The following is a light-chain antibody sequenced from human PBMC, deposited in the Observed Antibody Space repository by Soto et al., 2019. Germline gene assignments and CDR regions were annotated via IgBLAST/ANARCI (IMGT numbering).Light chain of an antibody. J-gene: IGKJ5*01. CDR2: WAS. Sequence: DIVMTQSPDSLAVSLGERATINCKSSQSVLYSSNNKNYLAWYQQKPGQPPKLLIYWASTRESGVPDRFSGSGAGTDFTLTNSSLQAEEGAGYYCQQYYSTPITFGQGTRLEIK. V-gene: IGKV4-1*01. CDR3: QQYYSTPIT. CDR1: QSVLYSSNNKNY.